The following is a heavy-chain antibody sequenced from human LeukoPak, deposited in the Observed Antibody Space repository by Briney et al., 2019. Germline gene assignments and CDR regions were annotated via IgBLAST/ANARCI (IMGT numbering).Heavy chain of an antibody. CDR3: ARGPYYDSWSGAGY. D-gene: IGHD3-3*01. CDR2: IIPIFGTA. V-gene: IGHV1-69*05. J-gene: IGHJ4*02. Sequence: SVKVSCKASGGTFSSYAISWVRQAPGQGLEWMGGIIPIFGTANYAQKFQGRVTMTTDTSTSTAYMELRSLRSDDTAVYYCARGPYYDSWSGAGYWGQGTLVTVSS. CDR1: GGTFSSYA.